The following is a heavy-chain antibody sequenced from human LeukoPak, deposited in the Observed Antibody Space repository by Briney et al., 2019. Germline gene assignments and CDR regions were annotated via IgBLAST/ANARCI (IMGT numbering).Heavy chain of an antibody. CDR3: AKVGSRATTAYFDY. CDR1: GFTFSSYA. J-gene: IGHJ4*02. V-gene: IGHV3-30*04. D-gene: IGHD1-26*01. Sequence: GGSLRLSCAASGFTFSSYAMHWVRQAPGKGLEWVAVISYDGSNKYYADSVKGRFTISRDNSKNTLYLQMNSLRAEDTAVYYCAKVGSRATTAYFDYWGQGTLVTVSS. CDR2: ISYDGSNK.